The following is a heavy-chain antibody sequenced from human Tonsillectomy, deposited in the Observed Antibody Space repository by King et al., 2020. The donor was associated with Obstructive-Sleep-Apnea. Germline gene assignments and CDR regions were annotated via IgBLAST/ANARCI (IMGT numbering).Heavy chain of an antibody. CDR3: ARARIDQLQPPAAHFDY. CDR1: GGSIFSTYY. J-gene: IGHJ4*02. V-gene: IGHV4-59*01. CDR2: IDYSGST. D-gene: IGHD2-2*01. Sequence: HVQLQESGPGLVKPSETLSLTCTVSGGSIFSTYYWSWIRQPPGKGLEWIGYIDYSGSTNYNPSLKSRVTISVDTSKNQFSLKLSFVTAADTAVYYCARARIDQLQPPAAHFDYWGQGTLVTVSS.